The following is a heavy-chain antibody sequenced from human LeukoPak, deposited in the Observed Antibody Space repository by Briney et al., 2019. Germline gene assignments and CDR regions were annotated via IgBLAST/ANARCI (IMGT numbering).Heavy chain of an antibody. CDR2: ISSSSSYI. Sequence: GGSLRLSCAASGFTFSSYSMNWVRQAPGKGLEWVSSISSSSSYIYYADSVKGRFTISRDNAKNSLYLQMNGLRAEDTAVYYCARDPGMVRGVINSYWGQGTLVTVSS. CDR3: ARDPGMVRGVINSY. CDR1: GFTFSSYS. V-gene: IGHV3-21*01. J-gene: IGHJ4*02. D-gene: IGHD3-10*01.